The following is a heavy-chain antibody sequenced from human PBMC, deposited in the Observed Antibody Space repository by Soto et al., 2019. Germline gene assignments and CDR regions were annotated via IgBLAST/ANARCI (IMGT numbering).Heavy chain of an antibody. J-gene: IGHJ5*02. CDR3: VRDGTKTIRDWFDP. D-gene: IGHD1-1*01. CDR1: GASISGFY. Sequence: SETLSLTCTVSGASISGFYWSWIRKSAGKGLEWIGRIYATGTTDYNPSLKSRVMMSVDTSKKQFSLKLRSVTAADTAVYYCVRDGTKTIRDWFDPWGQGISVTVSS. CDR2: IYATGTT. V-gene: IGHV4-4*07.